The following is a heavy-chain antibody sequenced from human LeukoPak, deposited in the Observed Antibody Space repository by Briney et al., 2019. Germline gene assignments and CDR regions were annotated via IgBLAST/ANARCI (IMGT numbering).Heavy chain of an antibody. CDR2: INHSGST. CDR1: GGSFSGYY. CDR3: ARLVFYGSGSHDAFDI. Sequence: SETLSLTCPVYGGSFSGYYWSWIRQPPGKGLEWIGEINHSGSTNYNPSLKSRVTISVDTSKNQFSLKLSSVTAADTAVYYCARLVFYGSGSHDAFDIWGQGTMVTVSS. V-gene: IGHV4-34*01. J-gene: IGHJ3*02. D-gene: IGHD3-10*01.